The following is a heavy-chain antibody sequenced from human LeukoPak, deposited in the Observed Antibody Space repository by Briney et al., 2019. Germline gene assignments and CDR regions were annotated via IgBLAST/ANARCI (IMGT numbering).Heavy chain of an antibody. CDR3: ARVDYDILTGYYNRNWFDP. Sequence: ASVKVSCKASGYTFTSYGISWVRQAPGQGLEWMGWISAYNGNTNYAQKPQGRVTMTTDTSTSTAYMELRSLRSDDTAVYYCARVDYDILTGYYNRNWFDPWGQGTLVTVSS. D-gene: IGHD3-9*01. CDR2: ISAYNGNT. J-gene: IGHJ5*02. V-gene: IGHV1-18*04. CDR1: GYTFTSYG.